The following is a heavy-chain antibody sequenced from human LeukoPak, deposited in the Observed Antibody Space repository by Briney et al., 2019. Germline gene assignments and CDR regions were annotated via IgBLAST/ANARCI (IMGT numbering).Heavy chain of an antibody. CDR2: ISTDGNDK. Sequence: GGSLRLSCAASEFTFSGYAMHWVRQAPGKGLEWLTVISTDGNDKHYADSVKGRFTVSRDNSKNTLFLQMNNLRTEDTAVYYCAKDKSVSADYYFDYWGQGTLVTVSS. J-gene: IGHJ4*02. CDR1: EFTFSGYA. CDR3: AKDKSVSADYYFDY. D-gene: IGHD5/OR15-5a*01. V-gene: IGHV3-30*04.